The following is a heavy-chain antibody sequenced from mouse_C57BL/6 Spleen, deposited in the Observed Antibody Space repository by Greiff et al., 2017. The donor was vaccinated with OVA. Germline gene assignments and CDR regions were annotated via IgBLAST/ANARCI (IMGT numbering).Heavy chain of an antibody. J-gene: IGHJ1*03. CDR3: AISTMVTYWYFDV. Sequence: DVQLQESGPGLVKPSQSLSLTCSVTGYSITSGYYWNWIRQFPGNKLEWMGYISYDGSNNYNPSLKNRISITRDTSKNQFFLKLNSVTTEDTATYYCAISTMVTYWYFDVWGTGTTVTVSS. CDR2: ISYDGSN. D-gene: IGHD2-2*01. CDR1: GYSITSGYY. V-gene: IGHV3-6*01.